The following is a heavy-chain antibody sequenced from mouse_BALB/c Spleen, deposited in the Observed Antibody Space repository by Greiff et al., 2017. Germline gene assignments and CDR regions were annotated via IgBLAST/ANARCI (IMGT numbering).Heavy chain of an antibody. D-gene: IGHD2-2*01. CDR1: GYTFTSYW. CDR2: IYPGDGDT. CDR3: ARGGGYDHFDF. J-gene: IGHJ2*01. Sequence: QVQLQQSGAELARPGASVKLSCKASGYTFTSYWMQWVKQRPGQGLEWIGAIYPGDGDTKYTQKFKGKATLTADKSSSTAYMQLSSLASEDAAVYYCARGGGYDHFDFWGQGTTLTVSS. V-gene: IGHV1-87*01.